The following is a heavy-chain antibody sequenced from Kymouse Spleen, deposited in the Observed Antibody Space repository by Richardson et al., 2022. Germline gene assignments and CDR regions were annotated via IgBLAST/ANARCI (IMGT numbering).Heavy chain of an antibody. CDR3: AKDGCGGDCYSIYYYGMDV. J-gene: IGHJ6*02. CDR2: ISGSGGST. D-gene: IGHD2-21*02. Sequence: EVQLVESGGGLVQPGGSLRLSCAASGFTFSSYAMSWVRQAPGKGLEWVSAISGSGGSTYYADSVKGRFTISRDNSKNTLYLQMNSLRAEDTAVYYCAKDGCGGDCYSIYYYGMDVWGQGTTVTVSS. V-gene: IGHV3-23*04. CDR1: GFTFSSYA.